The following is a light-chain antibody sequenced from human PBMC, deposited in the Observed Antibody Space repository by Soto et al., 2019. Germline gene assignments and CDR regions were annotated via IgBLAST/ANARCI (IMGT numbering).Light chain of an antibody. CDR2: GAS. Sequence: EIVLTQSPGTLSLSPGGRATLSCRASQSVSSSYLAWYQQQPGQAPRLLIYGASSRATGIPDRFSGSGSGTDFTLTISRLEPEDFAVYYCQQYGSSPRTFGQGTKVDNK. CDR1: QSVSSSY. V-gene: IGKV3-20*01. CDR3: QQYGSSPRT. J-gene: IGKJ1*01.